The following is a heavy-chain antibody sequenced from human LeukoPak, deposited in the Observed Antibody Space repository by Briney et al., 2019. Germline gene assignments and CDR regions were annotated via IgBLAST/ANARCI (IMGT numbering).Heavy chain of an antibody. D-gene: IGHD3-22*01. Sequence: SETLSLTCTVSGGSISSSSYYWGWIRQPPGKGLEWIGSIYYSGSTYATPSLKSRVTISVDTSKNQFSLKLSSVTAADTAVYSCARRIYYYDSSGSNELLDYWGQGTLVTVSS. CDR1: GGSISSSSYY. CDR3: ARRIYYYDSSGSNELLDY. V-gene: IGHV4-39*01. J-gene: IGHJ4*02. CDR2: IYYSGST.